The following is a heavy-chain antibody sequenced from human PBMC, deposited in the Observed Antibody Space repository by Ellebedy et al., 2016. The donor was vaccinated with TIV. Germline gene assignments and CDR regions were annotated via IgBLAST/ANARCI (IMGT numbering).Heavy chain of an antibody. D-gene: IGHD4-17*01. J-gene: IGHJ5*02. CDR3: ARRGSYGDYAVQVNNWFDR. Sequence: HPGGSLRLSCEASGFSFRSYWMSWVRQAPGKGLEWLANIYQDGSEKYYVDSVKGRFTISRDNAKNSLYLQLNSLRVEDTAVYFCARRGSYGDYAVQVNNWFDRWGQGTLVTV. CDR2: IYQDGSEK. CDR1: GFSFRSYW. V-gene: IGHV3-7*01.